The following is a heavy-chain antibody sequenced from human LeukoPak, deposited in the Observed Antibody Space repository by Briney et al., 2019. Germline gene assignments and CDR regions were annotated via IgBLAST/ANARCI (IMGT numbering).Heavy chain of an antibody. V-gene: IGHV3-49*03. Sequence: GGSLRLTCTASGFTFGDYAMSWFRQAPGKGLEWVGFIRSKAYGGTTEYAASVKGRFTISRDDSKSIAYLQMNSLKTEDTAVYYCAADYGSSMDVWGQGTTVTVSS. J-gene: IGHJ6*02. D-gene: IGHD3-10*01. CDR3: AADYGSSMDV. CDR2: IRSKAYGGTT. CDR1: GFTFGDYA.